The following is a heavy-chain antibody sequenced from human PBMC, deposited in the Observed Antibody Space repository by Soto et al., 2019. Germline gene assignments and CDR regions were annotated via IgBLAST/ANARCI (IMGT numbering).Heavy chain of an antibody. J-gene: IGHJ6*02. Sequence: GGSLRLSCAASGFTFSSYSMNWVRQAPGKGLEWVSSISSSSSYIYYTDSVRGRFTISRDNAKNSLYLQMNSLRAEDTAVYYCARDYYFGSSSSWYYYGMDVWGQGTTVTVSS. CDR1: GFTFSSYS. V-gene: IGHV3-21*01. CDR2: ISSSSSYI. D-gene: IGHD6-13*01. CDR3: ARDYYFGSSSSWYYYGMDV.